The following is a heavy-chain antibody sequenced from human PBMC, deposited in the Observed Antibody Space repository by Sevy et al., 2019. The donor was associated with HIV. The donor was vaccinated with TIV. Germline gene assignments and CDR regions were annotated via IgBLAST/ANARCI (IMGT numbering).Heavy chain of an antibody. CDR2: ISGSAGGT. CDR1: GFIFSNYA. J-gene: IGHJ3*01. CDR3: AKKLGATTRDAFDV. Sequence: GGSLRLSCAASGFIFSNYAMSWVRQAPGKGLEWVSTISGSAGGTYYADSVKGRFTISRDNSKNTQYLEMSNVRVEDTAVYYCAKKLGATTRDAFDVWGQGTMVTVSS. D-gene: IGHD1-26*01. V-gene: IGHV3-23*01.